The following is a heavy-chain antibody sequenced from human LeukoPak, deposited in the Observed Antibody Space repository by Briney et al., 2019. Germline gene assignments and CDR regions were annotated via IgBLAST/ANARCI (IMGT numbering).Heavy chain of an antibody. V-gene: IGHV3-30*09. J-gene: IGHJ4*02. Sequence: GGSLRLSCAASGFTFSDYALHWVRQAPGKGLEWVAVISYDGSNKYYADSVKGRFAISRDSPRSTLYLQLNSLRAEDTATYFCARDTLNSPFVTSLDYWGQGALVTVSS. CDR3: ARDTLNSPFVTSLDY. CDR1: GFTFSDYA. D-gene: IGHD2/OR15-2a*01. CDR2: ISYDGSNK.